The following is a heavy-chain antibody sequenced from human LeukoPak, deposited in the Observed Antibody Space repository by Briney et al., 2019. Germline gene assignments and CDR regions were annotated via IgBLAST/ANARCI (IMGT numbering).Heavy chain of an antibody. J-gene: IGHJ4*02. V-gene: IGHV3-74*01. Sequence: SGESLRLSCAASGFTFSNYWMHWVRQVPGKGLVWVSRINVDGSVKSYADSVKGRFTISRDNAKNTVSLQMNSLRAEDTAVYYCVRDLILVDTPGDDFDYWGQGALVTVSS. CDR3: VRDLILVDTPGDDFDY. CDR1: GFTFSNYW. CDR2: INVDGSVK. D-gene: IGHD4-23*01.